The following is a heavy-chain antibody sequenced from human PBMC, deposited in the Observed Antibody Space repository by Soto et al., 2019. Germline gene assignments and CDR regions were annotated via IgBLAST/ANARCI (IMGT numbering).Heavy chain of an antibody. Sequence: GGSLRLSCEGSGFTFSGHYMDWVRQAPGKGLEWLGRIRNKPNGHTTAYAASVKGRFTISRDDSKTLVYLQMNSLKSEDTALYYCSTTVITAPLFEYWGQGTLVTAPQ. J-gene: IGHJ4*02. V-gene: IGHV3-72*01. D-gene: IGHD2-21*02. CDR3: STTVITAPLFEY. CDR1: GFTFSGHY. CDR2: IRNKPNGHTT.